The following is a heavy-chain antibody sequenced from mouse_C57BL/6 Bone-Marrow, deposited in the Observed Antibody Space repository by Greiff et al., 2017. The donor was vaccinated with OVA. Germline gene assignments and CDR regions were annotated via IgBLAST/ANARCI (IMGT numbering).Heavy chain of an antibody. Sequence: EVQGVESGGGLVQPGGSLKLSCAASGFTFSDFYMYWIRQTPEKRLEWVAYISNGGGSTYYPDTVKGRFTISIDNAKNTLYLQMSRLKSEDTAMYYCARLDAMDYWGQGTSVTVSS. CDR3: ARLDAMDY. V-gene: IGHV5-12*01. CDR2: ISNGGGST. CDR1: GFTFSDFY. J-gene: IGHJ4*01.